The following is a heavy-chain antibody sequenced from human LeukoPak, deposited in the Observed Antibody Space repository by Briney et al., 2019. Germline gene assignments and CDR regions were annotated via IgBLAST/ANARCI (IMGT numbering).Heavy chain of an antibody. CDR3: ARVSDYYGSGSYPNWFDP. J-gene: IGHJ5*02. V-gene: IGHV4-34*01. CDR1: GGSFSGYY. Sequence: PSETLSLTCAVYGGSFSGYYWSWIRQPPGKGLEWIGEINHSGSTNYNPSLKSRVTISVDTSKNQCSLKLSSVTAADTAVYYCARVSDYYGSGSYPNWFDPWGQGTLVTVSS. D-gene: IGHD3-10*01. CDR2: INHSGST.